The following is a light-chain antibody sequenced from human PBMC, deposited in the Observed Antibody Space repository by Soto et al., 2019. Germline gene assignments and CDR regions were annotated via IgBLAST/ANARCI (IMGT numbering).Light chain of an antibody. V-gene: IGLV2-23*02. CDR3: CSYAGTSALV. CDR1: NSEIGSYDL. Sequence: QSVLTQPASVSGSPGQSITISCTGTNSEIGSYDLVSWYQQHPGKAPKLMIYEVSKRPSGLSNRFSGSKSGNTASLTISGLQAEDGADYYCCSYAGTSALVFGGGTKVTVL. J-gene: IGLJ2*01. CDR2: EVS.